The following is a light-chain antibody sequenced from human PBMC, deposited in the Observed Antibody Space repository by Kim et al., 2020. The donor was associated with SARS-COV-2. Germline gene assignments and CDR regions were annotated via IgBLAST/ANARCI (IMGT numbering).Light chain of an antibody. CDR1: NIGSKS. J-gene: IGLJ3*02. V-gene: IGLV3-21*04. CDR2: YDS. CDR3: QVWDSSSDHWV. Sequence: SYELTQQPSVSVAPGKTARITCGGNNIGSKSVHWYQQKPGQAPVLVIYYDSDRPSGIPERFSGSNSGNTATLTINRVEAGDEADYYCQVWDSSSDHWVFG.